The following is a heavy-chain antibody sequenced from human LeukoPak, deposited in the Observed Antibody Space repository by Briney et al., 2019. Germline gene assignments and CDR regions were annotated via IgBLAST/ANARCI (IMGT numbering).Heavy chain of an antibody. D-gene: IGHD1-26*01. CDR2: IYYSGTT. CDR1: GGSISSSSYY. Sequence: SETLSLTCKVSGGSISSSSYYWGWIRQSPGKGLEWIGSIYYSGTTYYNPSLKTRVTIFVYTSKNQFSLKLSSVTAADTAVYYCARLVGAATDPFDYWGQGTLVTVSS. V-gene: IGHV4-39*01. J-gene: IGHJ4*02. CDR3: ARLVGAATDPFDY.